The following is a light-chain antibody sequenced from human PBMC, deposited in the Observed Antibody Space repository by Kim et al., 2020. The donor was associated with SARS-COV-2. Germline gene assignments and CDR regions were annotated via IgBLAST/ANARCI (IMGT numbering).Light chain of an antibody. CDR1: NIGSKS. CDR3: QVWDSSSDHPV. CDR2: YDN. Sequence: SYELTQPPSVSVALGKTARITCGGNNIGSKSVHWYQQKPGQAPVLVIYYDNDRPSGIPERFSGSNSGNTATLTISRVEAGDEADYYCQVWDSSSDHPVFGGGTQLTVL. J-gene: IGLJ2*01. V-gene: IGLV3-21*04.